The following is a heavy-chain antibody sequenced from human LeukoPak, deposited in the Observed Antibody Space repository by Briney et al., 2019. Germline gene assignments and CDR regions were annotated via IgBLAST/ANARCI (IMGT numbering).Heavy chain of an antibody. Sequence: PSETLSLTCTVSGGSISSYYWSWIRQPPGKGLEWIGYIYYSGSTNYNPSLKSRVTISVDTSKNQFSLKLSSVTAADTAVYYCARAKALLNWGQGTLVTVSS. CDR2: IYYSGST. D-gene: IGHD3-10*01. V-gene: IGHV4-59*01. CDR1: GGSISSYY. J-gene: IGHJ4*02. CDR3: ARAKALLN.